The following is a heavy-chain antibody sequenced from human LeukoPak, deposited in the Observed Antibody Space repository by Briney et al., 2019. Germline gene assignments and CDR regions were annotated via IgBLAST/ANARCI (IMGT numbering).Heavy chain of an antibody. J-gene: IGHJ3*02. D-gene: IGHD3-10*01. CDR1: GASVSSDY. CDR2: IYHSGHT. V-gene: IGHV4-59*02. CDR3: ARPRDLFRLKDAFDI. Sequence: PSETLSLTCTVSGASVSSDYWSWIRQSPGKGLEWIGFIYHSGHTMSNPSLKSRVSLSLDTSNNQFSLKLSSVTAADTAVYYCARPRDLFRLKDAFDIWGQGTMVTVSS.